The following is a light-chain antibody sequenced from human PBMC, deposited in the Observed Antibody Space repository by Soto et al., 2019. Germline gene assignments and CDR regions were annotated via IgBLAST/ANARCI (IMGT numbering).Light chain of an antibody. CDR1: QSVRSN. CDR2: GAS. J-gene: IGKJ1*01. Sequence: EIVMTQSPATLSVSPGERATLSCRASQSVRSNLAWYQQKPGQSPRLLIYGASTRATGIPARFSGSGSGTQFPLTISSLQSEDFAVYYCQQYNNWPPAWTFGQGTKVDIE. CDR3: QQYNNWPPAWT. V-gene: IGKV3-15*01.